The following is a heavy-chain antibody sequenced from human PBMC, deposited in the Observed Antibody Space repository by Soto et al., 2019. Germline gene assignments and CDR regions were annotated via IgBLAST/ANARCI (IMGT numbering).Heavy chain of an antibody. CDR3: AREEAAAGTPPDY. D-gene: IGHD6-13*01. J-gene: IGHJ4*02. CDR2: MNPNSGNT. Sequence: ASVKVSCKASGYTSTSYDINWVRQATGQGLEWMGWMNPNSGNTGYAQKFQGRVTMTRNTSISTAYMELSSLRSEDTAVYYCAREEAAAGTPPDYWGQGTLVTVSS. V-gene: IGHV1-8*01. CDR1: GYTSTSYD.